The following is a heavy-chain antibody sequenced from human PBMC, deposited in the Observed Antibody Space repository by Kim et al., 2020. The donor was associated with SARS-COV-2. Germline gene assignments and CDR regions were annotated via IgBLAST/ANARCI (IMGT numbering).Heavy chain of an antibody. CDR1: GFIFSTYG. CDR3: PKAPADGDYYY. J-gene: IGHJ4*02. CDR2: IWYDGSNK. Sequence: GGSLRLSCAASGFIFSTYGMHWVRQAPGKGLEWVAVIWYDGSNKYYADSVKGRFTISRDNSKNSLYLQMNSLRAEYTAVYYCPKAPADGDYYYWGQGTLVTVSS. V-gene: IGHV3-33*06. D-gene: IGHD4-17*01.